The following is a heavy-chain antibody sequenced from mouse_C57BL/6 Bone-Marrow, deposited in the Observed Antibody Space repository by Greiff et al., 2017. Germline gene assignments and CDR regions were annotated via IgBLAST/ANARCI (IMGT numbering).Heavy chain of an antibody. CDR1: GYTFTSYW. J-gene: IGHJ1*03. CDR3: TRSYDGYYPWYFDV. V-gene: IGHV1-52*01. Sequence: VQLQQSGAELVRPGSSVKLSCKASGYTFTSYWMHWVKQRPIQGLEWIGNIDPSDSETHYNQKFKDKATLTVDKSSSTAYMQLSSLTSEDSAVYYCTRSYDGYYPWYFDVWGTGTTVTVSS. D-gene: IGHD2-3*01. CDR2: IDPSDSET.